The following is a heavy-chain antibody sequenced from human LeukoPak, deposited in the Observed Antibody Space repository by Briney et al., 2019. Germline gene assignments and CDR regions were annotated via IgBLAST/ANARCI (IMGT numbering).Heavy chain of an antibody. D-gene: IGHD5-18*01. V-gene: IGHV3-21*01. CDR2: ISSSSIYI. CDR3: ARDTAMVLYYFDY. J-gene: IGHJ4*02. Sequence: SSISSSSIYIYYADSVKGRFTISRDNAKNSLYLQMNSLRAEDTAVYYCARDTAMVLYYFDYWGQGTLVTVSS.